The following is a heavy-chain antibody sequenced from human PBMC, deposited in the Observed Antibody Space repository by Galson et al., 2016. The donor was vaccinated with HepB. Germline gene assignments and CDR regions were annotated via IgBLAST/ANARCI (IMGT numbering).Heavy chain of an antibody. CDR1: GFTFSRYA. J-gene: IGHJ6*03. V-gene: IGHV3-33*01. Sequence: SLRLSCAASGFTFSRYAMHWVRQAPGKGLEWVAVVWSDGNNKYYADSVKGRFTISRDNSNNTLCLQMDSLRAEDTAVYYCARGVGPAYMDVWGKGTTVTVSS. CDR3: ARGVGPAYMDV. D-gene: IGHD5/OR15-5a*01. CDR2: VWSDGNNK.